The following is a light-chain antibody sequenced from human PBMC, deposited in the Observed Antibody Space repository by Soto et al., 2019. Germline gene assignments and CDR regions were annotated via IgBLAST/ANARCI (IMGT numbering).Light chain of an antibody. CDR1: QSVSSSY. Sequence: EIVLTQSPGTLSLSPGERATLSCRASQSVSSSYLAWYQQKPGQAPRLLIYGASGRATGIPDRFSGSGSGTDFTLTISRLEPEDFAVYYCQQYGSSPPRYTFGQGTKVDIK. CDR2: GAS. CDR3: QQYGSSPPRYT. J-gene: IGKJ2*01. V-gene: IGKV3-20*01.